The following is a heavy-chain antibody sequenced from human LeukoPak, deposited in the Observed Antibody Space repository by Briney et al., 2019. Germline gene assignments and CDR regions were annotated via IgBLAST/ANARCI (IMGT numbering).Heavy chain of an antibody. D-gene: IGHD3-22*01. Sequence: GGSLILSCAASGFTFSSYSMNWVRQAPGKGLEWVSSISSSSSYIYYADSVKGRFTISRDNAKNSLYLQMNSLRAEDTAVYYCARIEGYYYDSSGLFHYFDYWGQGTLVTVSS. CDR1: GFTFSSYS. CDR3: ARIEGYYYDSSGLFHYFDY. CDR2: ISSSSSYI. V-gene: IGHV3-21*01. J-gene: IGHJ4*02.